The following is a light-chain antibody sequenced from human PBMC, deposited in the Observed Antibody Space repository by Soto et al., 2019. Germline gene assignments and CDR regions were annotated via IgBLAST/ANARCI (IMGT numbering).Light chain of an antibody. J-gene: IGLJ2*01. Sequence: SYELTQPPSVSVSPGQTATITCSGDKLGDKYACWYQQKPGQSPVLVIHQDNKRPSGIPERFSGSTSGNTATLTISGTQAMDGADYYCQAWDSSTEEVFGGGTKLTVL. CDR3: QAWDSSTEEV. CDR1: KLGDKY. CDR2: QDN. V-gene: IGLV3-1*01.